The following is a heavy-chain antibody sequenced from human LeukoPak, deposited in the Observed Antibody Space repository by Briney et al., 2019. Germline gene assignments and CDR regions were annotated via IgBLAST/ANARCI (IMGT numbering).Heavy chain of an antibody. CDR3: AKDFLGSSRAFDI. V-gene: IGHV3-30*18. J-gene: IGHJ3*02. CDR1: GFTFSSYG. Sequence: GGSLRLSCAASGFTFSSYGMHWVRQAPGKGLEWVAVISYDGGNKYFADSVKGRFTISRDNSKNTLYLQMNSLRAEDTAVYYCAKDFLGSSRAFDIWGQGTMVTVSS. D-gene: IGHD2-2*01. CDR2: ISYDGGNK.